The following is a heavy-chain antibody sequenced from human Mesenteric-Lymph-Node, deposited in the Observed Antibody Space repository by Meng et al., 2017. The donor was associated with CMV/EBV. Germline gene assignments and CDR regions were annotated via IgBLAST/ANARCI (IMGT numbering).Heavy chain of an antibody. J-gene: IGHJ6*02. CDR2: ISRSSNYI. Sequence: GGSLRLSCAASGFTFSDYSMNWVRQAPGKGLEWVSSISRSSNYIYYADSVKGRFTISRDNAKNSLYLQMNSLRAEDTAVYYCARAPSRTGMDVWGQGTTVTVSS. CDR1: GFTFSDYS. V-gene: IGHV3-21*01. CDR3: ARAPSRTGMDV.